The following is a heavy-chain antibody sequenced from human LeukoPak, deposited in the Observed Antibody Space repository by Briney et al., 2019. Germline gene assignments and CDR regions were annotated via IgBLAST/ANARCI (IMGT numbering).Heavy chain of an antibody. V-gene: IGHV1-69*05. J-gene: IGHJ4*02. D-gene: IGHD3-22*01. CDR1: GGTFSSYA. CDR2: IIPIFGTA. Sequence: SVKVSCKASGGTFSSYAISWVRQAPGQGLEWMGGIIPIFGTANYAQKFQGRVTITTDESTSTAYMELSSLRSVDTAVYYCAREFYDSSGYFDYWGQGTLVTVSS. CDR3: AREFYDSSGYFDY.